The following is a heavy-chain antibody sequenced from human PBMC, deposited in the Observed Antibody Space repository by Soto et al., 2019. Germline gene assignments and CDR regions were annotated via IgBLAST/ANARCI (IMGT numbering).Heavy chain of an antibody. Sequence: PSETLSLTCTVSGDSISSGNKYWSWIRQAPGKGLEWIGYIFSSGTTYYNPPLKSRLTMSLDTSQNQFSLSLASVTDADSAVYYCARVPSPFDYYYAMDVWGQGTTVTVSS. V-gene: IGHV4-30-4*01. CDR3: ARVPSPFDYYYAMDV. D-gene: IGHD3-16*01. CDR2: IFSSGTT. CDR1: GDSISSGNKY. J-gene: IGHJ6*02.